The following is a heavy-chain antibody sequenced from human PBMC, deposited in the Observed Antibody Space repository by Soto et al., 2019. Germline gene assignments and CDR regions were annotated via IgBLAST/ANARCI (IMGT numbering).Heavy chain of an antibody. CDR1: GDSVSSNSAA. Sequence: SQTLSLTCAISGDSVSSNSAAWNWIRQSPSRGLEWLGRTYYRSKWYNDYAVSVKSRITINPDTSKNQFYLQLNSVTTEDTAVYYFARDPGIGFIHSYGMDVWGQGTTVTVSS. V-gene: IGHV6-1*01. CDR3: ARDPGIGFIHSYGMDV. CDR2: TYYRSKWYN. J-gene: IGHJ6*02. D-gene: IGHD3-10*01.